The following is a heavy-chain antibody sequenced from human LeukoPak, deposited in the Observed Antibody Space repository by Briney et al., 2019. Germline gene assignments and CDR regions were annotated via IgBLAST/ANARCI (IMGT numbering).Heavy chain of an antibody. D-gene: IGHD3-9*01. CDR1: GYTFTSYY. V-gene: IGHV1-18*01. J-gene: IGHJ5*02. CDR3: ARGSYLYDILTGKHWFDP. Sequence: GASVKVSCKASGYTFTSYYISWVRQAPGQGLEWMGWISAYSGNTNYAQKLQGRVTMTTDTSTSTAYMELRRLRSDDTAVIYCARGSYLYDILTGKHWFDPWGQGTLVTVSS. CDR2: ISAYSGNT.